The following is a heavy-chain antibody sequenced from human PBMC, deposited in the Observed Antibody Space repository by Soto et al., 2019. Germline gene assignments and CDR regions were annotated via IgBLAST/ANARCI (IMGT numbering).Heavy chain of an antibody. CDR2: ISGSGGST. J-gene: IGHJ3*02. V-gene: IGHV3-23*01. CDR1: GFTFSSYA. CDR3: ANGGLVILAFFDI. D-gene: IGHD3-9*01. Sequence: GGSLRLSCAASGFTFSSYAMSWVRQAPGKGLEWVSAISGSGGSTYYADSVKGRFTISRDNSKNTLYLQMNSLRAEDTAVYYCANGGLVILAFFDIWGQGTMVTVSS.